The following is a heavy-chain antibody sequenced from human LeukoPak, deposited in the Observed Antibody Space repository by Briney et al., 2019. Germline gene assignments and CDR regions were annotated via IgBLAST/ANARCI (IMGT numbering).Heavy chain of an antibody. V-gene: IGHV3-33*01. CDR2: IWYDGSNK. CDR1: GFTFSSYG. D-gene: IGHD3-10*01. CDR3: ARAAARVGQGRYYLDS. J-gene: IGHJ4*02. Sequence: PGGSLRLSCAASGFTFSSYGMHWVRQAPGKGLEWVAVIWYDGSNKYYADSVKGRFTTSRDNSKNTLYLQMNSLRAEDTAVYYCARAAARVGQGRYYLDSWGQGTLVTVSS.